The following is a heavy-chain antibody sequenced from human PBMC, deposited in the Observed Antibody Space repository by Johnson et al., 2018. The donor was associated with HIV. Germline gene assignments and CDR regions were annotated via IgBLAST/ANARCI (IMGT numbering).Heavy chain of an antibody. Sequence: EVQLLESGGGVVRPGGSLRLSCAASGFNFDDFGMSWVRQAPGKGLEWVSALSGSGVTYYADSVKGRFIISRDNSKNTLYLQMNSLRVEDTAVYYCAKGPWDLPHAFNIWGQGTMVTVS. CDR3: AKGPWDLPHAFNI. CDR1: GFNFDDFG. V-gene: IGHV3-23*01. D-gene: IGHD1-26*01. CDR2: LSGSGVT. J-gene: IGHJ3*02.